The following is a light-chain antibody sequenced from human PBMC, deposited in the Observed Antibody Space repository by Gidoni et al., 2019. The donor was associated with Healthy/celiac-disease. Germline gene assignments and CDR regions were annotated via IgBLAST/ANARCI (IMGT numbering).Light chain of an antibody. Sequence: SYELTQPPSVYVSPGQTASITCSGDKLGDKYACWYQQTPGQSPVLVIYQDSKRPSGIPERFSGSNSGNTATLTISGTQAMDEADYYCQAWDSSTAVFGGGTKLTVL. CDR1: KLGDKY. CDR3: QAWDSSTAV. CDR2: QDS. J-gene: IGLJ2*01. V-gene: IGLV3-1*01.